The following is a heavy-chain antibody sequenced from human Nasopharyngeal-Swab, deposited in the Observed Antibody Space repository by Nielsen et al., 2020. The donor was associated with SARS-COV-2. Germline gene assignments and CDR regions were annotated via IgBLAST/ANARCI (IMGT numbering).Heavy chain of an antibody. CDR1: GFTFSSYA. Sequence: GGSLRLSCAASGFTFSSYAMSWVRQAPGKGLEGVSAISGSGGSTYYADSVKGRFTISRDNSKNTLYLQMNSLRAEDTAVHYCAKDFVGQQTYYYYGMDVWGQGTTVTVSS. J-gene: IGHJ6*02. CDR3: AKDFVGQQTYYYYGMDV. V-gene: IGHV3-23*01. CDR2: ISGSGGST. D-gene: IGHD6-13*01.